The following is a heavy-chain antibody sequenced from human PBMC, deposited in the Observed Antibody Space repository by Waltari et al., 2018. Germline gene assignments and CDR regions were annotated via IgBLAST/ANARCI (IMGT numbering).Heavy chain of an antibody. CDR3: ARDRGIPGTYWYFDV. CDR2: INPKGGDG. CDR1: GYPFTGNY. Sequence: QVRLVQSGAEVKKPGASVKVSCQSSGYPFTGNYIHWVRQAPGQGLEYIGWINPKGGDGRFAQKFQGRVTVYRDTSISTAYLEVNWLTSDDTAVYYCARDRGIPGTYWYFDVWGPGTLVTVSS. D-gene: IGHD1-1*01. J-gene: IGHJ2*01. V-gene: IGHV1-2*02.